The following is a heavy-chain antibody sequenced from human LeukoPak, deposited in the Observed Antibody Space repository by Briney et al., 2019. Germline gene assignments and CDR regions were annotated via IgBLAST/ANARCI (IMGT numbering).Heavy chain of an antibody. CDR2: ISYGGGDT. CDR1: GFTFSSYA. V-gene: IGHV3-23*01. D-gene: IGHD3-16*01. J-gene: IGHJ4*02. Sequence: GGSLRPSCAASGFTFSSYAMSWVRQAPGKGLEWVSSISYGGGDTYYADSVKGRFTISRDNSKNTLYLQMSSLRTEDTALYYCAKDLSTFSPSYYLDYWGQGTLVPVSS. CDR3: AKDLSTFSPSYYLDY.